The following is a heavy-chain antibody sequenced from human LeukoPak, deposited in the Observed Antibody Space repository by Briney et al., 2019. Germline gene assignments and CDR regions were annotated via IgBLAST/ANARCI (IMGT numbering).Heavy chain of an antibody. Sequence: SETLSLTCAVSGGSISSGGYSWSWIRQPPGKGLEWIGYIYHSGSTYYNPSLKSRVTISVDRSKSQFSLKLSSVTAADTAVYYCARVSDSYYYYGMDVWGQGTTATVSS. J-gene: IGHJ6*02. CDR1: GGSISSGGYS. CDR2: IYHSGST. CDR3: ARVSDSYYYYGMDV. D-gene: IGHD5/OR15-5a*01. V-gene: IGHV4-30-2*01.